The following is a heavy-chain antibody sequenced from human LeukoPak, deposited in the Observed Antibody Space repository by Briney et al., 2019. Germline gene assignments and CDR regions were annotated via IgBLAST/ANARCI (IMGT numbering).Heavy chain of an antibody. Sequence: PSETLSLTCAVSGGSISSGGYSWSWIRQPPGKGLEWIGYIYHSGSTYYNPSLKRRVTISVDRSKNQFSLKLSSVTAADTAVYYCATRYYYGSGSYGMDVWGQGTTVTVSS. D-gene: IGHD3-10*01. J-gene: IGHJ6*02. CDR1: GGSISSGGYS. CDR2: IYHSGST. CDR3: ATRYYYGSGSYGMDV. V-gene: IGHV4-30-2*01.